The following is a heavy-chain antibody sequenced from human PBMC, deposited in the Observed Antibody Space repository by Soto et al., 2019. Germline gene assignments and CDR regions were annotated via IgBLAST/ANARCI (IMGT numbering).Heavy chain of an antibody. V-gene: IGHV1-2*02. J-gene: IGHJ5*02. CDR3: ARERDGRRGYSYGYVWFDP. Sequence: ASVKVSCKASGYTFTGYYMHWVRQAPGQGLEWMGWINPNSGGTNYAQKFQGRVTMTRDTSISTAYMELSRLRSDDTAVYHCARERDGRRGYSYGYVWFDPWGQGTLVTVSS. D-gene: IGHD5-18*01. CDR1: GYTFTGYY. CDR2: INPNSGGT.